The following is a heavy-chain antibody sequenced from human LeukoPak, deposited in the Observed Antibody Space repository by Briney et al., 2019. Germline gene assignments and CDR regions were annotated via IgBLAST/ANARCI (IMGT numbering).Heavy chain of an antibody. V-gene: IGHV1-18*01. J-gene: IGHJ4*02. CDR2: ISAYNGNT. D-gene: IGHD3-10*01. CDR3: ARDEAVLWFGELLNY. CDR1: GYTFTSYG. Sequence: GASVKVSCKASGYTFTSYGISWLRQAPGQGLEWMGWISAYNGNTNYAQKLQGGVTMTTDTSTSTAYMELRSLRSDDTAVYYCARDEAVLWFGELLNYWGQGTLVTVSS.